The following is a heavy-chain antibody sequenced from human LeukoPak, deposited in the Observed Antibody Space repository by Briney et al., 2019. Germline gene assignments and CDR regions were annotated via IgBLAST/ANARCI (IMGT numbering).Heavy chain of an antibody. J-gene: IGHJ4*02. D-gene: IGHD2-2*01. CDR2: SAHTGST. CDR1: GGPFSGHY. Sequence: SETLSLTRAVYGGPFSGHYWTWIRQAPGKGLEWIGESAHTGSTNYNPSLKSRVTISVDTSKNQFSLKLTSVSAADTAVYHCARGRTGAAALDFWGPGTLVTVSS. CDR3: ARGRTGAAALDF. V-gene: IGHV4-34*01.